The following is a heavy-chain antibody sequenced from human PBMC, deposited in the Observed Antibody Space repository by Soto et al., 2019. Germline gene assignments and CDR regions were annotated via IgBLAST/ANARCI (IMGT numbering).Heavy chain of an antibody. V-gene: IGHV3-9*01. D-gene: IGHD3-3*01. CDR1: GFTFDDYA. Sequence: GGSLRLSCAASGFTFDDYAMHWVRQAPGKGLEWVSGISWNSGSIGYADSVKGRFTISRDNAKNSLYLQMNSLRAEDTALYYCAKDIRRGGYDFWSDPPSWFDPWGQGTLVTVSS. CDR3: AKDIRRGGYDFWSDPPSWFDP. CDR2: ISWNSGSI. J-gene: IGHJ5*02.